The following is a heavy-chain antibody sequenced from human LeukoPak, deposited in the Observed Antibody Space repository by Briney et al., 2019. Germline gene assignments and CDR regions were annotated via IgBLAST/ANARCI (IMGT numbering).Heavy chain of an antibody. V-gene: IGHV3-23*01. CDR3: AKDLSRWCGPDY. J-gene: IGHJ4*02. D-gene: IGHD6-13*01. CDR2: ISNSGGST. CDR1: GGTFSSYA. Sequence: GGSLRLSCAASGGTFSSYAMSWVRQAPGKGLEWVSVISNSGGSTYYADSVKGPFTISRDNSKHTLYLQMTSLTAEYTAVYYCAKDLSRWCGPDYWGQGTLVTVSS.